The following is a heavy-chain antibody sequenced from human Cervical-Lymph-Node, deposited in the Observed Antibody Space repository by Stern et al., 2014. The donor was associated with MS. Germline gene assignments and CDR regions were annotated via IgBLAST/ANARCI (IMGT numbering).Heavy chain of an antibody. J-gene: IGHJ3*01. V-gene: IGHV1-69*06. CDR3: VLPSKVTTAAFDV. Sequence: VQLVQSGAEVKKPGSSVNVSCKASGGTFTSFSINWVRQVPGQSLEWMGVIIPIFDSPNLPQKFQGRVSITAASSTSTVYTALNSLRSDDTAVYYCVLPSKVTTAAFDVWGRGTMVTVSS. CDR2: IIPIFDSP. CDR1: GGTFTSFS. D-gene: IGHD4-17*01.